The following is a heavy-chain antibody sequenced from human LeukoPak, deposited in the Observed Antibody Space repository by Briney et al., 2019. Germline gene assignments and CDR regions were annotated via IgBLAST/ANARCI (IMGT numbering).Heavy chain of an antibody. Sequence: GGSLRLSCAASGFTFSSYSMNWVRQAPGKGLEWVSVIYSGGSTYYADSVKGRFTISRDNSKNTLYLQMNSLRAEDTAVYYCARPLVTSLYYYYGMDVWGQGTTVTVSS. D-gene: IGHD2-21*02. J-gene: IGHJ6*02. CDR2: IYSGGST. V-gene: IGHV3-53*01. CDR3: ARPLVTSLYYYYGMDV. CDR1: GFTFSSYS.